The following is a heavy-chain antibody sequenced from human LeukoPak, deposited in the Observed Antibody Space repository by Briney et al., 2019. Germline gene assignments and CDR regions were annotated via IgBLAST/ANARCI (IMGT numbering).Heavy chain of an antibody. CDR2: IYYNGST. CDR1: GGSISSGGYY. CDR3: ARDYGSGSYYDY. D-gene: IGHD3-10*01. Sequence: SETLSLTCTVSGGSISSGGYYWSWIRQHPGKGLEWIGYIYYNGSTYYNPSLKSRVTISVDTSKNQFSLKLSSVTAADTAVYYCARDYGSGSYYDYWGQGTLVTVSS. J-gene: IGHJ4*02. V-gene: IGHV4-31*03.